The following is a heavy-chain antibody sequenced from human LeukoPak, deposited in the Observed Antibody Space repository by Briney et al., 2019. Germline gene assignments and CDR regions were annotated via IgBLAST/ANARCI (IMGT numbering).Heavy chain of an antibody. CDR2: INAANGNT. Sequence: GASVKVSCKASGYTFSSSGMYWVRQAPGQGLEWMGWINAANGNTKYSQRFQGRVTITRDTSASTVYMELSSLRSEDTALYYCARDWYYGSGSYSGDYRGQGTLVTVSS. CDR3: ARDWYYGSGSYSGDY. V-gene: IGHV1-3*01. J-gene: IGHJ4*02. D-gene: IGHD3-10*01. CDR1: GYTFSSSG.